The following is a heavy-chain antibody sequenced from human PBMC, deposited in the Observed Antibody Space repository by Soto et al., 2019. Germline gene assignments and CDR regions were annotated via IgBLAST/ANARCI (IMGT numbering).Heavy chain of an antibody. Sequence: GGSLRLSCAASGVTFISYGMHWVRQATGKGLEWVAVISYDGSNKYYADSVKGRFTISRDNSKNTLYLQMNSLRAEDTAVYYCAKDPTPIMITFGGASDAFDIWGQGTMVTVSS. CDR1: GVTFISYG. J-gene: IGHJ3*02. D-gene: IGHD3-16*01. CDR3: AKDPTPIMITFGGASDAFDI. V-gene: IGHV3-30*18. CDR2: ISYDGSNK.